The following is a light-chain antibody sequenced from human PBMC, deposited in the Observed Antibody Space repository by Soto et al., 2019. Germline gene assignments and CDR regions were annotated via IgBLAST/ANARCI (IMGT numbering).Light chain of an antibody. CDR1: SSDIGGYNY. CDR2: EVI. CDR3: SSYAGSNNLYV. V-gene: IGLV2-8*01. Sequence: ALTQPPSAPGSPGQSVTISCTGTSSDIGGYNYVSWYQQHPGKAPKLMIYEVIKRPSGVPDRFSASRSGNTASLTVSGLQAEDEADYYCSSYAGSNNLYVFGTGTKVTVL. J-gene: IGLJ1*01.